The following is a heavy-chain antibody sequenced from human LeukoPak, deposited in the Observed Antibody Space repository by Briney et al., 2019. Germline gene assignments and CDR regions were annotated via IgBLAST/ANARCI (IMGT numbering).Heavy chain of an antibody. CDR1: GFTFSSYW. V-gene: IGHV3-74*01. CDR2: INSDGSST. J-gene: IGHJ4*02. Sequence: GGSLRLSCAASGFTFSSYWMHWVRQAPGEGLVWVSRINSDGSSTSYADSVKGRFTISRDNAKNTLYLQMNSLRAEDTAVYYCARGRFRYDSSGYQVDYWGQGTLVTVSS. D-gene: IGHD3-22*01. CDR3: ARGRFRYDSSGYQVDY.